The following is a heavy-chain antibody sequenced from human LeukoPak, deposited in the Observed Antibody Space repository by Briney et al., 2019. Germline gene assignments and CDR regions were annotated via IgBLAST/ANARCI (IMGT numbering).Heavy chain of an antibody. CDR1: GFPFSSYA. CDR3: ARSTRGDYGDYAVDY. Sequence: PGGSLRLSCAASGFPFSSYAMRWVRQAPGKGPEWVSSISGNGGTTFYANSVKGRFTISRDNSMNTLYLQMNSLRAEDTAVYYCARSTRGDYGDYAVDYWGQGTLVTVSS. D-gene: IGHD4-17*01. V-gene: IGHV3-23*01. CDR2: ISGNGGTT. J-gene: IGHJ4*02.